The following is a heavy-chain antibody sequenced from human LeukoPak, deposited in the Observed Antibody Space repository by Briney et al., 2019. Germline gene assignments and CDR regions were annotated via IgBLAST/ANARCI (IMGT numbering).Heavy chain of an antibody. V-gene: IGHV1-8*01. J-gene: IGHJ6*03. CDR2: MNPNSGNT. D-gene: IGHD3-9*01. CDR3: ARGYRGWLPYYSMDV. Sequence: ASVKVSCKASGYTFTSYDINWVRQATGQGLEWMGWMNPNSGNTGYAQKFQGRVTMTRNTSISTAYMELSSLRSEDTAVYYCARGYRGWLPYYSMDVWGKGTTVTISS. CDR1: GYTFTSYD.